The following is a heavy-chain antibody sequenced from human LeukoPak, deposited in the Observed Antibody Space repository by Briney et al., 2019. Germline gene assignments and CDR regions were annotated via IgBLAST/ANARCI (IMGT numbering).Heavy chain of an antibody. CDR1: GFTFSSYW. D-gene: IGHD2-15*01. CDR2: ISSSSSII. V-gene: IGHV3-48*04. Sequence: PGGSLRLSCAASGFTFSSYWMSWVRQAPEKGLEWVSYISSSSSIIYYADSVKGRFTISRDNAKNSLYLQMNSQRAEDTAVYYCARRTAGDCTGGSCYGFQHWGQGTLVTVSS. J-gene: IGHJ1*01. CDR3: ARRTAGDCTGGSCYGFQH.